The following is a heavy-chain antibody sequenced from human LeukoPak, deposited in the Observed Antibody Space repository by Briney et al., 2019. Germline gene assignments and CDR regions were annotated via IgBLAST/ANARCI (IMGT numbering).Heavy chain of an antibody. Sequence: SGTLSLTCVVSGYSISSGYWWSWVRQPPGKGLEWIGEIQGSGSTNYNPSLKSRVTISVDTSENQFSLKLTSVTAADTAIYYCARNADYCLDYWGQGTLVTVSS. CDR2: IQGSGST. D-gene: IGHD4/OR15-4a*01. CDR3: ARNADYCLDY. V-gene: IGHV4-4*02. CDR1: GYSISSGYW. J-gene: IGHJ4*02.